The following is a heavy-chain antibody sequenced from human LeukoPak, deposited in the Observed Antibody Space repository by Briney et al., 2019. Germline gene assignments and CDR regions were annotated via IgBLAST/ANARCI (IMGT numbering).Heavy chain of an antibody. J-gene: IGHJ4*02. CDR2: ISGSGGST. Sequence: GGTLRLSCAASGFTFSSYGMSWVRQAPGKGLEWVSAISGSGGSTYYADSVKGRFTISRDNAKNSLYLQMNSLRAEDTAVYYCARDNRGARTPFDYWGQGTLVTVSS. V-gene: IGHV3-23*01. CDR3: ARDNRGARTPFDY. CDR1: GFTFSSYG. D-gene: IGHD7-27*01.